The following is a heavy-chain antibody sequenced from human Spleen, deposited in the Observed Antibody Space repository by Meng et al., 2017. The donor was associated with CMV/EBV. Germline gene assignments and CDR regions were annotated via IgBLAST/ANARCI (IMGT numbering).Heavy chain of an antibody. CDR1: GFTFSRYN. Sequence: GGSLRLSCAASGFTFSRYNFNWVRQAPGKGLEWVSSISSGRTYIYYGDSVKGRFTISRDNAKNSLYLQMNSLRVEDMAVYYCARVGWSYGMDVWGQGTTVTVSS. V-gene: IGHV3-21*06. CDR2: ISSGRTYI. D-gene: IGHD3-3*01. J-gene: IGHJ6*02. CDR3: ARVGWSYGMDV.